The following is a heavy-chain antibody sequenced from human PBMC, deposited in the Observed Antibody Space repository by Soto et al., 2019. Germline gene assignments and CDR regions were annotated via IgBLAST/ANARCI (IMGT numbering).Heavy chain of an antibody. CDR3: ARSSTFYDY. CDR2: ISSSSDTI. J-gene: IGHJ4*02. V-gene: IGHV3-48*01. D-gene: IGHD6-6*01. Sequence: PGGSLRLSCAASGFTFSRYSMNWVRQAPGKGLEWVSYISSSSDTIYYADSVKGRFTISRDNAKNLLYLQMKSLRAEDTAVYYCARSSTFYDYWGQGTPVTVSS. CDR1: GFTFSRYS.